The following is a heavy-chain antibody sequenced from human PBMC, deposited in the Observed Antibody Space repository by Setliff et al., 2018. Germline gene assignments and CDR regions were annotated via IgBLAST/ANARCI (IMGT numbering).Heavy chain of an antibody. V-gene: IGHV1-2*06. CDR2: INPNSGGT. Sequence: ASVKVSCKASGYAFTGYYIHWVRQAPGQGLEWMGRINPNSGGTNYAQKFQGRVTMTRDTSISTAYMELSRLTSEDTAIYYCARGDVYSGSYYHFDYWGQGTLVTVS. CDR1: GYAFTGYY. D-gene: IGHD1-26*01. CDR3: ARGDVYSGSYYHFDY. J-gene: IGHJ4*02.